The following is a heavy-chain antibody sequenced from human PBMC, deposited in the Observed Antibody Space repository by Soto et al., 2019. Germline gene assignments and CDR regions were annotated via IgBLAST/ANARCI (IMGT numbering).Heavy chain of an antibody. Sequence: QMQLQESGPGLVKPSETLSLTCTVSGGSISSYYWTWIRQPPGKRLEWIGYVYYSGSTNYNPSLKSRVTISVDMSKNQFSLKLSSVTAADTAVYYCARDTVTTSDDAFDIWGQGTMVTVSS. V-gene: IGHV4-59*01. CDR2: VYYSGST. J-gene: IGHJ3*02. D-gene: IGHD4-17*01. CDR3: ARDTVTTSDDAFDI. CDR1: GGSISSYY.